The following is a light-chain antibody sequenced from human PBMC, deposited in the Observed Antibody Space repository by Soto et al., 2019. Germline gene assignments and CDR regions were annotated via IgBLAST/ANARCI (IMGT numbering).Light chain of an antibody. CDR2: GTT. CDR3: QQYHKWPIT. V-gene: IGKV3-15*01. CDR1: QNVVSA. Sequence: EVVLTQSPATLSVSAGERAMVSCWASQNVVSALAWYQQKPGLAPRLLIYGTTTRATETPARFSGSGSGTEFALTISSLQSEDFAVYYCQQYHKWPITFGQGTRLEIK. J-gene: IGKJ5*01.